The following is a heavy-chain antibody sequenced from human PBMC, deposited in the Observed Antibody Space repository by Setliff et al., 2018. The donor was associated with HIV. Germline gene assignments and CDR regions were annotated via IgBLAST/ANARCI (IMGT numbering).Heavy chain of an antibody. CDR1: GFTFSTFA. CDR2: ISYDASRI. D-gene: IGHD1-26*01. J-gene: IGHJ4*02. V-gene: IGHV3-30*07. Sequence: GGSLRLSCAASGFTFSTFAMHWVRQAPGKGLEWVSVISYDASRISYADSVKGRFTISRDNSKNTLFLQMNSLKTEDTAVYYCTTDLGGSYHGWNYWGQGTLVTVSS. CDR3: TTDLGGSYHGWNY.